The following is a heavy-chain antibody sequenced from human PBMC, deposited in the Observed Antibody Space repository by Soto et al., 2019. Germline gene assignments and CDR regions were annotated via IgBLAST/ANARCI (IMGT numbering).Heavy chain of an antibody. CDR2: ISRLGGST. Sequence: EVQLLESGGGLVQPGGSLRLSCAASGFTFSAYAMGWVRQAPGKGLEWVSAISRLGGSTYYADSVRGRFTISRDNSKNTLYLQMSSLRAEDTAVYYCAKDPDRDGYNHDAFDFWGQGTMVIVSS. V-gene: IGHV3-23*01. J-gene: IGHJ3*01. D-gene: IGHD5-12*01. CDR1: GFTFSAYA. CDR3: AKDPDRDGYNHDAFDF.